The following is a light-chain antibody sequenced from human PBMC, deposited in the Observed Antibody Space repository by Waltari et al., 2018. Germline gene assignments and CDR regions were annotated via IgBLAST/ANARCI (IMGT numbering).Light chain of an antibody. Sequence: EIVLTQSPGTLSLSPGDRATISCRASQSVNNNYLAWYQQKPGQAPRLLIYGASTRATGIPDRFRGSGSGTDFTLTISRLEPEDFAAYYCQQYATSPEAFGGGTKVDIK. CDR1: QSVNNNY. CDR2: GAS. CDR3: QQYATSPEA. J-gene: IGKJ4*01. V-gene: IGKV3-20*01.